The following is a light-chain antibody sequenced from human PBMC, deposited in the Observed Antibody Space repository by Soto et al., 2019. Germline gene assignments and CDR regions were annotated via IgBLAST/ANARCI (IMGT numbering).Light chain of an antibody. Sequence: IVMTQSPATLSVSPGERATLSCRASQSVSSSYLAWYQQKPGQAPRLLIYGTSNRATGIPDRFSGSGSGTDFSLTISSLEPGDLAVYYCQQYGSSPRTFGQGTKVDIK. CDR2: GTS. CDR1: QSVSSSY. V-gene: IGKV3-20*01. CDR3: QQYGSSPRT. J-gene: IGKJ1*01.